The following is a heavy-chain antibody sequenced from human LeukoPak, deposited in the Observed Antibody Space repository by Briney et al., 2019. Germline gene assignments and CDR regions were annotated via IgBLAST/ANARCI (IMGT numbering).Heavy chain of an antibody. D-gene: IGHD3-3*01. CDR2: ISSSSSYI. CDR3: ARAPDNDFWSGYYIDY. J-gene: IGHJ4*02. Sequence: GGSLRLSCAASGFTFSSYAMSWVRQAPGKGLEWVSSISSSSSYIYYADSVKGRFTISRDNAKNSLYLQMNSLRAEDTAVYYCARAPDNDFWSGYYIDYWGQGTLVTVSS. CDR1: GFTFSSYA. V-gene: IGHV3-21*04.